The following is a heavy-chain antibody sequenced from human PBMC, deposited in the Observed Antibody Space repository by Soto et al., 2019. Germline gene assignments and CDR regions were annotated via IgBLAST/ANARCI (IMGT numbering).Heavy chain of an antibody. CDR2: ISAYNGNT. J-gene: IGHJ6*02. CDR1: GYTFTSYG. V-gene: IGHV1-18*01. D-gene: IGHD3-9*01. Sequence: ASVKVSCKASGYTFTSYGISWVRQAPGQGLEWMGWISAYNGNTKYAQKLQGRVNMTTDTSTSTAYKKQRSQKTDDTAVYYCATLNYDILTGYYYYYGMDVWGQGTTVTVSS. CDR3: ATLNYDILTGYYYYYGMDV.